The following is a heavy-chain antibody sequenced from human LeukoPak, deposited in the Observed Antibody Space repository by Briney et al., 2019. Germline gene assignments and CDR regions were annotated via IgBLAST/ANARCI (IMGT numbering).Heavy chain of an antibody. D-gene: IGHD3-3*01. Sequence: PSETLSLTCTVSGGSISSFYWSWIRQPPGKGLEWIGYIYYSGSTNYNPSLKSRVTMSVDTSKNQFSLKVSSVTAADTAVYYCAFTTIFGVEERFDPWGQGTLVTVSS. CDR1: GGSISSFY. CDR2: IYYSGST. V-gene: IGHV4-59*08. CDR3: AFTTIFGVEERFDP. J-gene: IGHJ5*02.